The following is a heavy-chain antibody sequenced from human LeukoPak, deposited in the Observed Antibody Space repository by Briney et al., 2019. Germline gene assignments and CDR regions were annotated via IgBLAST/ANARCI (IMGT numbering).Heavy chain of an antibody. D-gene: IGHD2/OR15-2a*01. CDR2: VSSRDGST. Sequence: PGGSLRLSCAASGFTFNNYAMSWVRQAPGKGLEWVSTVSSRDGSTFCADSVKGRFTISRDNSKNSLYLQMNSLRAEDTAVYYCAKRRSSWNGPREYYFDYWGQGILVTVSS. CDR3: AKRRSSWNGPREYYFDY. V-gene: IGHV3-23*01. J-gene: IGHJ4*02. CDR1: GFTFNNYA.